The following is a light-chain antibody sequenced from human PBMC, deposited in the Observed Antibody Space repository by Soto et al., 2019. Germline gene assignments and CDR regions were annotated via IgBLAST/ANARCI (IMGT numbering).Light chain of an antibody. V-gene: IGKV1-39*01. CDR3: QQSYSTPQT. J-gene: IGKJ1*01. CDR1: QSISSY. Sequence: DIQMTQSPSSLSASVGDRVTITCRASQSISSYLNWYQQKPGKAPKLLIYAASSLHSGVPSRFSGSGSGTDFTLTISSLQPEDFATYYCQQSYSTPQTFGQGTNEEIK. CDR2: AAS.